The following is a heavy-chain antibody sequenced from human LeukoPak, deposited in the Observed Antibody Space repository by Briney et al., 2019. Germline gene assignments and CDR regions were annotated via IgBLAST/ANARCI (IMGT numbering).Heavy chain of an antibody. CDR2: IYYSGST. CDR3: ARESGGFTIFGVVSNWFDP. J-gene: IGHJ5*02. D-gene: IGHD3-3*01. V-gene: IGHV4-59*01. CDR1: GGSISSYY. Sequence: SETLSPTCTVSGGSISSYYLSWIRQPPGKGLEWVGDIYYSGSTNYNPSLKSRVTISVDTSKSQFSLKLSSVTAADTAVYYCARESGGFTIFGVVSNWFDPWGQGTLVTVSS.